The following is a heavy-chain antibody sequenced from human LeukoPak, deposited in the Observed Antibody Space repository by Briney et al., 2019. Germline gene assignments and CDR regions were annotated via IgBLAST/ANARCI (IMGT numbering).Heavy chain of an antibody. CDR3: AKPISGGLAVTADWFHP. CDR1: GFAFSFYA. D-gene: IGHD6-19*01. Sequence: GGSLRLSCAASGFAFSFYAMSWLRQPPGKGLEWVSTINADSGTTSYAASVRGRFTISRDNSKNTLYLQVNTLRADDTATYYCAKPISGGLAVTADWFHPWGQGTLVVVSS. CDR2: INADSGTT. V-gene: IGHV3-23*01. J-gene: IGHJ5*01.